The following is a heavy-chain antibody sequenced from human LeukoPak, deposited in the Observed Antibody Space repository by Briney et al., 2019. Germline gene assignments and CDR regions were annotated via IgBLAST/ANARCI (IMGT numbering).Heavy chain of an antibody. Sequence: ASVKVSCKASGYTFTSYAMHWVRQAPGQRLEWMGWINAGNGNTKYSQKFQGRVTITRDTSASTAYMELRSLRSDDTAVYYCATGAAGSPFDYWGQGTLVTVSS. CDR1: GYTFTSYA. V-gene: IGHV1-3*01. CDR3: ATGAAGSPFDY. D-gene: IGHD6-13*01. CDR2: INAGNGNT. J-gene: IGHJ4*02.